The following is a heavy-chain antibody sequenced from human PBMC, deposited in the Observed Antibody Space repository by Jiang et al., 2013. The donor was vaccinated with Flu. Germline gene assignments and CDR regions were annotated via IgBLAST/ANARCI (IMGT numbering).Heavy chain of an antibody. D-gene: IGHD6-19*01. V-gene: IGHV4-61*02. CDR3: ARGSGSGFYMGNWFDP. Sequence: GSGLVKPSQTLSLTCTVSGGSITSGRYYWSWIRQPAGKGLEWIGRIYTSGGTNYNPSLKSRVTISLDTSKNHFSLKLTSVTAADTAVYYCARGSGSGFYMGNWFDPWGQGTLVTVSS. J-gene: IGHJ5*02. CDR1: GGSITSGRYY. CDR2: IYTSGGT.